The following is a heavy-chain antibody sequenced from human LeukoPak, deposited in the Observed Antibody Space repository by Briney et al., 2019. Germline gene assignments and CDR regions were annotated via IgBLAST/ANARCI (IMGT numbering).Heavy chain of an antibody. CDR3: ARGHVAAAGNSWFDP. Sequence: SETLSLTCAVSGGSISSNSYYWGWIRQPPGKGLEWIGSIYYSGSTNYNPSLKSRVTISVDTSKNQFSLKLSSVTAADTAVYYCARGHVAAAGNSWFDPWGQGTLVTVSS. V-gene: IGHV4-39*07. CDR1: GGSISSNSYY. CDR2: IYYSGST. J-gene: IGHJ5*02. D-gene: IGHD6-13*01.